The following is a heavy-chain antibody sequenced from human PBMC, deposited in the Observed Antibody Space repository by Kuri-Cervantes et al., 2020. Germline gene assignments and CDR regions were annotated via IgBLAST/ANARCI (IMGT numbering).Heavy chain of an antibody. CDR1: GGSISSGGYY. CDR2: IYYSGST. Sequence: LRLSCTVPGGSISSGGYYWSWIRQHPGKGLEWIGYIYYSGSTYYNPSLKSRVTISVDTSKNQFSLKLSSVTAADTAVYYCAGVEGYYGSGSPSLLHFDYWGQGTLVTVSS. V-gene: IGHV4-31*03. J-gene: IGHJ4*02. D-gene: IGHD3-10*01. CDR3: AGVEGYYGSGSPSLLHFDY.